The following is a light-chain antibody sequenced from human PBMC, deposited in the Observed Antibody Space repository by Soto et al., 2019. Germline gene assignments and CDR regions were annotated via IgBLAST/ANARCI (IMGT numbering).Light chain of an antibody. CDR3: QHYNYWTYT. Sequence: EIWLTQSPATLSLSPGERATLSCRASQTIDNTLAWYQRKPGQAPRLLIYDASTRATGVPARFSGSGYGTDLTLTISSMQYEDFEVYYCQHYNYWTYTFGQGTKVDIK. J-gene: IGKJ2*01. CDR2: DAS. CDR1: QTIDNT. V-gene: IGKV3-15*01.